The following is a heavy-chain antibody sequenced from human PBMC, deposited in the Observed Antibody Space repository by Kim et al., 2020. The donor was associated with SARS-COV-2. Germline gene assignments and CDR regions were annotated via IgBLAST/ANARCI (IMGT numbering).Heavy chain of an antibody. J-gene: IGHJ1*01. Sequence: SETLSLTCTVSGGSISSSSYYWGWIRQPPGKGLEWIGSIYYSGSTYYNPSLKSRVTISVDTSKNQFSLKLSSVTAADTAVYYCASPGGATAMVSGANWG. V-gene: IGHV4-39*01. D-gene: IGHD5-18*01. CDR1: GGSISSSSYY. CDR3: ASPGGATAMVSGAN. CDR2: IYYSGST.